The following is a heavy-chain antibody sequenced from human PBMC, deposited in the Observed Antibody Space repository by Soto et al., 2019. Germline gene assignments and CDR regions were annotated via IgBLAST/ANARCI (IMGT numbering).Heavy chain of an antibody. CDR3: AKEYCSSTSCYRGDAFDI. CDR1: GFTFSSYG. D-gene: IGHD2-2*01. V-gene: IGHV3-30*18. J-gene: IGHJ3*02. CDR2: ISYDGSNK. Sequence: GGSLRLSCATSGFTFSSYGMHWVRQAPGKGLEWVAVISYDGSNKYYADSVKGRFTISRDNSKNTLYLQMNSLRAEDTDVYYCAKEYCSSTSCYRGDAFDIWGQGTMVTVSS.